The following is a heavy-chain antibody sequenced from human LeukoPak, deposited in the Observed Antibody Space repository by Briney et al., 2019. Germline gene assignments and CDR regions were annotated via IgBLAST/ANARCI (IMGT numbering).Heavy chain of an antibody. CDR1: GFTFSSYS. D-gene: IGHD5-24*01. Sequence: GGSLILSCAASGFTFSSYSMNWVRQAPGKGLEWVSSISSSSSYIYYADSVKGRFTISRDNAKNSLYLQMNSLRAEDTAVYYCASSGGMADYWGQGTLVTVSS. J-gene: IGHJ4*02. CDR2: ISSSSSYI. CDR3: ASSGGMADY. V-gene: IGHV3-21*01.